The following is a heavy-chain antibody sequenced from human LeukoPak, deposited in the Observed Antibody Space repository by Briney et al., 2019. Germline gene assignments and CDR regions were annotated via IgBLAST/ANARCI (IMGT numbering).Heavy chain of an antibody. CDR1: GGTFSSYA. Sequence: VKVSCKASGGTFSSYAISWVRQAPGQGREWMGRIIPILGIANYAQKFQGRVTITADRSTSTAYMELSSLRSEDTAVYYCARDSLRYYDSGGYYVYFDYWGQGTLVTVSS. CDR3: ARDSLRYYDSGGYYVYFDY. CDR2: IIPILGIA. V-gene: IGHV1-69*10. J-gene: IGHJ4*02. D-gene: IGHD3-22*01.